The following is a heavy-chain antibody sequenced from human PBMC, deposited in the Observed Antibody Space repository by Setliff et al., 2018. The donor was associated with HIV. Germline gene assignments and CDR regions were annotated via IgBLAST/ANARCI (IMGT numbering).Heavy chain of an antibody. Sequence: SETLSLTCAVYGGPFSGYYWSWIRQPPGKGLEWIGEMQHSGRTNYNPSLRSRVTTSVDTSKSQFSLKLSSVTAADTAVYYCARVSCSSWYSIPLYYYYSMDVWGKGTTVTVSS. CDR3: ARVSCSSWYSIPLYYYYSMDV. D-gene: IGHD6-13*01. V-gene: IGHV4-34*01. J-gene: IGHJ6*03. CDR2: MQHSGRT. CDR1: GGPFSGYY.